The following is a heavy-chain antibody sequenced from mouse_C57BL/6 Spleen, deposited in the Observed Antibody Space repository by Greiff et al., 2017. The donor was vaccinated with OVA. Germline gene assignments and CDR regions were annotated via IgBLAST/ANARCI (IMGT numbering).Heavy chain of an antibody. Sequence: EVKLEESGAELVKPGASVKLSCTASGFNIKDYYMHWVKQRTEQGLEWIGRIDPEDGETKYAPKFQGKATITADTSSNTAYLQLSSLTSEDTAVYYCARSNYYGSSYWYFDVWGTGTTVTVSS. V-gene: IGHV14-2*01. J-gene: IGHJ1*03. CDR2: IDPEDGET. CDR3: ARSNYYGSSYWYFDV. D-gene: IGHD1-1*01. CDR1: GFNIKDYY.